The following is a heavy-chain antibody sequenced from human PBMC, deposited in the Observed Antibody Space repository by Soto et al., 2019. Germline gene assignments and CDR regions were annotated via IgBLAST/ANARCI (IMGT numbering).Heavy chain of an antibody. CDR3: VRDRTKTLRAWFAP. D-gene: IGHD1-1*01. CDR2: IYTTGTT. Sequence: SDTRYRTWPVSGASIGCFCWSWIRTSAGNGMEWVGRIYTTGTTDVNRSLRGRVMMSVDTSKKQFSLKLRSVTAADTAVYYCVRDRTKTLRAWFAPWAQGISVTVS. J-gene: IGHJ5*02. V-gene: IGHV4-4*07. CDR1: GASIGCFC.